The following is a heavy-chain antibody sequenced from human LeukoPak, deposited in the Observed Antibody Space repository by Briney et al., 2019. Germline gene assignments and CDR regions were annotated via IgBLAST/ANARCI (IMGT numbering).Heavy chain of an antibody. V-gene: IGHV3-23*01. Sequence: PGGSLRLSCTASGFTFGSFAMTWVRQAPGKGLEWVSVISGSGSSTYYADSVKGRFTISRDNSKNTVYLQVNSLRVEDTAIYYCAKVIGARPFDPWGQGTLVTVSS. CDR2: ISGSGSST. D-gene: IGHD6-6*01. CDR3: AKVIGARPFDP. CDR1: GFTFGSFA. J-gene: IGHJ5*02.